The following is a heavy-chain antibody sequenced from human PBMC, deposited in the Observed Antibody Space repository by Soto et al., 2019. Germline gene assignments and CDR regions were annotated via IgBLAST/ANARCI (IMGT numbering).Heavy chain of an antibody. J-gene: IGHJ5*02. CDR3: VSDRYSRSGETDT. CDR2: TYYRSRFFS. CDR1: GDRDSSSSAA. D-gene: IGHD3-10*01. V-gene: IGHV6-1*01. Sequence: SQTPSLTCAISGDRDSSSSAAWNWIRQSPSGGLEWLGRTYYRSRFFSDYAESVKSRIIINPDTSKNQFSLQLKSVTPEDTAVYYCVSDRYSRSGETDTWGLEAAVTVSS.